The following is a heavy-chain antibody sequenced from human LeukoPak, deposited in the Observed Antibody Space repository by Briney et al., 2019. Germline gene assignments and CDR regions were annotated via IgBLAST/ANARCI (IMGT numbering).Heavy chain of an antibody. Sequence: RASVKVSCKASSYTFTNYDINWVRQAPGQGLEWMGWISAYNGNTRYAQKFQGRVTMTTDTSTSTAYMELRSLRSDDTAVYYCARFTPRLTREKFDYWGQGTLVTVSS. D-gene: IGHD2-2*01. V-gene: IGHV1-18*01. CDR1: SYTFTNYD. J-gene: IGHJ4*02. CDR3: ARFTPRLTREKFDY. CDR2: ISAYNGNT.